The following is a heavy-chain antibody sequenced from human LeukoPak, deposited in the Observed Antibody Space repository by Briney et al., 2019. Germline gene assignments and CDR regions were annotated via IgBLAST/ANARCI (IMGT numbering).Heavy chain of an antibody. V-gene: IGHV4-38-2*02. Sequence: SETLSLTCTVSGYSISSGYYWGWIRQPPGKGLEWIGSICHSGSTYYNPSLKSRVTISVDTSKNQFSLKLSSVTAADTAVYYCASGIDARSDSSVWGQGTLVTVSS. CDR2: ICHSGST. J-gene: IGHJ4*02. D-gene: IGHD6-19*01. CDR3: ASGIDARSDSSV. CDR1: GYSISSGYY.